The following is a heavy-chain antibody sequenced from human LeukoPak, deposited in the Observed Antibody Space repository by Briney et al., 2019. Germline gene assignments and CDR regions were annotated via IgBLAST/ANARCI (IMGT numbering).Heavy chain of an antibody. CDR1: GHTFTGYY. J-gene: IGHJ4*02. CDR2: INPNSGGT. Sequence: ASVKVSCKASGHTFTGYYIHWVRQVPGQGLEWMGWINPNSGGTNYAQKVQGRVTMTWDTSITTACMELSRLRSDDTAVYYCASSDSGSYCLGYWGQGTLVTVSS. D-gene: IGHD1-26*01. V-gene: IGHV1-2*02. CDR3: ASSDSGSYCLGY.